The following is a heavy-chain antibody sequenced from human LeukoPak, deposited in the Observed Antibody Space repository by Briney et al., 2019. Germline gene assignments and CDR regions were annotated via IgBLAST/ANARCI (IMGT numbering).Heavy chain of an antibody. CDR2: ISSSSSYI. J-gene: IGHJ4*02. CDR3: ASHYYGSGSYYPD. V-gene: IGHV3-21*04. CDR1: GFTFSSYS. Sequence: GGSLRLSCAASGFTFSSYSMNWVRQAPGKGLEWVSSISSSSSYIYYADLVKGRFTISRDNAKNTLYLQMNSLRAEDTAVYYCASHYYGSGSYYPDWGQGTLVTVSS. D-gene: IGHD3-10*01.